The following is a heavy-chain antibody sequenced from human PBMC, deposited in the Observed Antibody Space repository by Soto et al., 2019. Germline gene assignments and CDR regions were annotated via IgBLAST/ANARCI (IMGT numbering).Heavy chain of an antibody. CDR1: GLSFSGHI. CDR3: ARFSGSYYYAMDV. CDR2: INHSGVT. D-gene: IGHD6-19*01. J-gene: IGHJ6*02. Sequence: PGTLSLTFAVDGLSFSGHIWSWIRQPPGKGLEWIGEINHSGVTNYKPSLKRRVTISVDTSKNQFSLQLKSVTAADTALYYCARFSGSYYYAMDVWGQGSTVT. V-gene: IGHV4-34*01.